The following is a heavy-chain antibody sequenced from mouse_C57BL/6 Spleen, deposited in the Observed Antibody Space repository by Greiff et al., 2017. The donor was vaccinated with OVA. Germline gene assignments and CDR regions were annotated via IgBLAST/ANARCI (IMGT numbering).Heavy chain of an antibody. CDR1: GYTFTSYW. CDR3: ARDYGSSDDY. D-gene: IGHD1-1*01. V-gene: IGHV1-59*01. CDR2: IDPSDSYT. J-gene: IGHJ2*01. Sequence: QVQLQQPGAELVRPGTSVKLSCKASGYTFTSYWMHWVKQRPGQGLEWIGVIDPSDSYTNYNQKFKGKATLTVDTSSSTAYMQLSSLTSEDSAVYYCARDYGSSDDYWGKGTTLTVSS.